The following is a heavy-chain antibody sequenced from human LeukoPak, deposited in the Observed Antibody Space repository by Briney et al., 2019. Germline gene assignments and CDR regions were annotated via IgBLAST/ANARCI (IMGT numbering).Heavy chain of an antibody. CDR1: GGSISSYY. D-gene: IGHD3-16*01. J-gene: IGHJ4*02. V-gene: IGHV4-4*07. CDR3: AREIPLVGVTDY. CDR2: IYTSGST. Sequence: SETLSLTCTVSGGSISSYYWSWIRHPAGKGLEWIGRIYTSGSTNYNPSLKSRVTMSVDTSKNQFSLKLSSVTAADTTVYYCAREIPLVGVTDYWGQGTLVTVSS.